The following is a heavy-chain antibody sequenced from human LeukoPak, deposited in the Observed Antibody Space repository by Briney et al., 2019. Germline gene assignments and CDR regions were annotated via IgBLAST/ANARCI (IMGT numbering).Heavy chain of an antibody. CDR3: ARRGDYYDSRGAFDI. J-gene: IGHJ3*02. CDR2: IDWDDDK. D-gene: IGHD3-22*01. Sequence: ESGPTLVKPTQTLTLTCTFSGFSLSTGGMRVSWIRQRPGKALEWLARIDWDDDKFYSTSLKTRLTISKDTSKNQVVLTMTNMDPVDTATYYCARRGDYYDSRGAFDIWGQGTMVTVSS. CDR1: GFSLSTGGMR. V-gene: IGHV2-70*04.